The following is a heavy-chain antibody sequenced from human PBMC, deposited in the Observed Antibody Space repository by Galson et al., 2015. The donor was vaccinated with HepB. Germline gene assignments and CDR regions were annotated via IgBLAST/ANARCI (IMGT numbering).Heavy chain of an antibody. V-gene: IGHV4-30-2*01. CDR3: ANRYCTSTSCAFDP. CDR2: IYHSGST. J-gene: IGHJ5*02. CDR1: GGSIGSGGYS. Sequence: LSLTCAVSGGSIGSGGYSWSWIRQPPGKALEWIGYIYHSGSTYYNPSLKSRVTISLDRSKNHFSLKLTSVTAADTAVYYCANRYCTSTSCAFDPWGQGTLVT. D-gene: IGHD2-2*01.